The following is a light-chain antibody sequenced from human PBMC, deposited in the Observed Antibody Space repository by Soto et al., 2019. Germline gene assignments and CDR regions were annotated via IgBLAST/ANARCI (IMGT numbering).Light chain of an antibody. CDR2: GAS. J-gene: IGKJ1*01. Sequence: EIVLTQSPGTLSSSQGERATLSCRASQSVSSSYLAWYQQKPGQAPRLLIYGASSRATGIPDRFSGSGSGTDFTLTISRLEPEDFAVYYCQQYGSSSWTFGQGTKVDIK. V-gene: IGKV3-20*01. CDR1: QSVSSSY. CDR3: QQYGSSSWT.